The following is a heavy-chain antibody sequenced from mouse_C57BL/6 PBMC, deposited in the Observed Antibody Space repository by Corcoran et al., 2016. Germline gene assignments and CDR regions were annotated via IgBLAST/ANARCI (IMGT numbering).Heavy chain of an antibody. CDR1: GYTFTDYY. Sequence: EVQLQQSGPALVKPGASVTMSCKASGYTFTDYYMNWVKQSHGKSLEWIGVINPYNGGTSYNQKFKGKATLTVDKSSSTAYMELNSLKSEDSAVYYCAVGGNYFDFWGQGTTLTVSS. J-gene: IGHJ2*01. D-gene: IGHD1-1*02. CDR2: INPYNGGT. CDR3: AVGGNYFDF. V-gene: IGHV1-19*01.